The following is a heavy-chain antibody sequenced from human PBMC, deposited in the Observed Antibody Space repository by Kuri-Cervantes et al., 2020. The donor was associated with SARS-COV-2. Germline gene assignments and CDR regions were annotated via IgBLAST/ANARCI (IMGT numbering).Heavy chain of an antibody. J-gene: IGHJ4*02. CDR3: AKGGDMIVVVILRY. D-gene: IGHD3-22*01. V-gene: IGHV3-30*04. Sequence: GGSLRLSCAASGFTFSSYSMHWVRQAPGKGLEWVAVISYDGSNKYYADSVKGRSTISRENYKNKLYLQMNSSRAEDTAVYYCAKGGDMIVVVILRYWGQGTLVTVSS. CDR1: GFTFSSYS. CDR2: ISYDGSNK.